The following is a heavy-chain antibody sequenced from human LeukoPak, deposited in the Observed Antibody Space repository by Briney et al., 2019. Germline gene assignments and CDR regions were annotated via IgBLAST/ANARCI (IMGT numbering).Heavy chain of an antibody. D-gene: IGHD2-2*01. J-gene: IGHJ2*01. V-gene: IGHV4-39*01. CDR2: IYYSGST. CDR3: ARHGGDLGYCTSSTCYDDWYFDL. CDR1: GGSISSSSYY. Sequence: PSETLSLTCTVSGGSISSSSYYWGWIRQPPGKGLEWIGSIYYSGSTYYNPSLKSRITISVDTSKNQFSLKLSSVTAADTAVYYCARHGGDLGYCTSSTCYDDWYFDLWGRGTLVTVSS.